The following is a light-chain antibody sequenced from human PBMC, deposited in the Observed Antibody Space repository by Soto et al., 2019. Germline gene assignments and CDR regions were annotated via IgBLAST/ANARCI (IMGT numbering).Light chain of an antibody. CDR1: SSDVGGYSY. J-gene: IGLJ1*01. Sequence: QSALTQPASVSGSPGQSIAISCTGTSSDVGGYSYVSWYQQHPGKAPKTMIYEVSNRPSGVSNRFSGSKSGNTASLTISGLHAEDEADYYCASYTSSTTLVFGTGTKLTVL. V-gene: IGLV2-14*01. CDR2: EVS. CDR3: ASYTSSTTLV.